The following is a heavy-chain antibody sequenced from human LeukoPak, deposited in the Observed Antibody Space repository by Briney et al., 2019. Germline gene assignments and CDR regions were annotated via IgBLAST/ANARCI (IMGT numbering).Heavy chain of an antibody. CDR1: GFTFNDYG. CDR2: LNWNGAST. V-gene: IGHV3-20*01. Sequence: PGGSLRLSCAASGFTFNDYGTSWVRQAPGKGLEWVSGLNWNGASTDYADSVKGRFTISRDNAKNSLYLQMNSLRAEDTALYHCARIKYSDSTSCPTYYSYGLDVWGQGTTVTVSS. D-gene: IGHD2-2*01. J-gene: IGHJ6*02. CDR3: ARIKYSDSTSCPTYYSYGLDV.